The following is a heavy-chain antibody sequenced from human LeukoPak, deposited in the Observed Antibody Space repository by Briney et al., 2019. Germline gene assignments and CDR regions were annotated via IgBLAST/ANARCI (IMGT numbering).Heavy chain of an antibody. CDR1: GYTFTSYD. V-gene: IGHV1-8*03. D-gene: IGHD5-12*01. J-gene: IGHJ4*02. CDR3: ARGRSTGYPYYFEY. CDR2: MNPNSGST. Sequence: GASVKVSCTASGYTFTSYDINWVRQATGQGLEWMGWMNPNSGSTGYAQKCQGRVTITRNTSISTAYMELSGLRSEDTAVYYCARGRSTGYPYYFEYWGQGTLVTVSS.